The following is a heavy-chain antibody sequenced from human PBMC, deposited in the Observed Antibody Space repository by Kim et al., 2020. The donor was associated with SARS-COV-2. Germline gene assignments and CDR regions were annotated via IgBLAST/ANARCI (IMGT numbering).Heavy chain of an antibody. J-gene: IGHJ4*02. D-gene: IGHD6-19*01. V-gene: IGHV4-34*01. Sequence: NPSLKSRVTISVDTSKNQFSLKLSSVTAADTAVYYCARGYQWLVRSSFDYWGQGTLVTVSS. CDR3: ARGYQWLVRSSFDY.